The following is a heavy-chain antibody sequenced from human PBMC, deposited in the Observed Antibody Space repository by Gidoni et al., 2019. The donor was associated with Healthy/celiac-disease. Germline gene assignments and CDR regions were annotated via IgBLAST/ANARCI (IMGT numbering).Heavy chain of an antibody. V-gene: IGHV3-48*02. CDR3: ARDLTSSSFYYFDY. Sequence: GRFTISRDNAKSSLYLQMNSLRDEDTAVYYCARDLTSSSFYYFDYWGQGTLVTVSS. D-gene: IGHD6-13*01. J-gene: IGHJ4*02.